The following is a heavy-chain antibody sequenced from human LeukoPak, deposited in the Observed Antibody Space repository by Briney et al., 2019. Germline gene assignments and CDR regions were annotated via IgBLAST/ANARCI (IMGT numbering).Heavy chain of an antibody. CDR2: LRGSGGST. D-gene: IGHD3-10*01. J-gene: IGHJ5*02. CDR3: AKDEDYYGSGSYYTYNWFDP. CDR1: GFTFSSYA. V-gene: IGHV3-23*01. Sequence: GGSLRLSCAASGFTFSSYAISWVRQAPGKGLEWVSALRGSGGSTYYADSVKGRFTISRDNSKNTLYLQLNSLRAEDTAVYYYAKDEDYYGSGSYYTYNWFDPWGQGTLVTVSS.